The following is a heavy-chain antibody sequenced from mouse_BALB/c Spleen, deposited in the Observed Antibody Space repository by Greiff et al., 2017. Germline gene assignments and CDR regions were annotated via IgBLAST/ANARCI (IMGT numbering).Heavy chain of an antibody. Sequence: QVQLKQSGAELAKPGASVKMSCKASGYTFTSYWMHWVKQRPGQGLEWIGYINPSTGYTEYNQKFKDKATLTADKSSSTAYMQLSSLTSEDSAVYYCARGENFAWFAYWGQGTLVTVSA. CDR2: INPSTGYT. J-gene: IGHJ3*01. V-gene: IGHV1-7*01. CDR3: ARGENFAWFAY. CDR1: GYTFTSYW.